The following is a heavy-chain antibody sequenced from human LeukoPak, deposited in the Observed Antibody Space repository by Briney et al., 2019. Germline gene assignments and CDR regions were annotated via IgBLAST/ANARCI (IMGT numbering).Heavy chain of an antibody. CDR2: IYYSGST. D-gene: IGHD3-3*01. J-gene: IGHJ5*02. CDR3: ARGTTIFGVVIPKYNWFDP. V-gene: IGHV4-61*08. CDR1: GGSISSGGYS. Sequence: SETLSLTCAVSGGSISSGGYSWSWIRQPPGKGLEWIGYIYYSGSTNYNPSLKSRVTISVDTSKNQFSLKLSSVTAADTAVYYCARGTTIFGVVIPKYNWFDPWGQGTLVTVSS.